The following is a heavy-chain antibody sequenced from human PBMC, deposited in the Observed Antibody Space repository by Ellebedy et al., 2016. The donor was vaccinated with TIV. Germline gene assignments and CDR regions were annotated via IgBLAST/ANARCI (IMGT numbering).Heavy chain of an antibody. V-gene: IGHV3-48*02. D-gene: IGHD5-12*01. CDR3: ARGGSAATTTSLAD. CDR1: GFTFSSYN. Sequence: GGSLRLSCAASGFTFSSYNMNWVRQAPGKGLEWVSYISSSSDIIYYADSVKGRFTISRDNAKNSLYLQMNSLRHDDTAVYYCARGGSAATTTSLADWGQGTLVTVSS. CDR2: ISSSSDII. J-gene: IGHJ4*02.